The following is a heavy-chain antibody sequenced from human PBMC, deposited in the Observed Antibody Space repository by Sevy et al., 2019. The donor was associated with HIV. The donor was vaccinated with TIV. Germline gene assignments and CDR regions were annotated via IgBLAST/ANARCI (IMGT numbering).Heavy chain of an antibody. J-gene: IGHJ6*02. Sequence: GGSLRLSCAASGFTFSNYNMNWVRLAPGKGLEWVSSVTSSSKFKYYADSLKGRLTISRDDAKNSVFLQINSLRVEDTAVYYSARAGGLVDGGMDVWGQGTTVTVSS. D-gene: IGHD3-16*01. CDR2: VTSSSKFK. CDR3: ARAGGLVDGGMDV. CDR1: GFTFSNYN. V-gene: IGHV3-21*01.